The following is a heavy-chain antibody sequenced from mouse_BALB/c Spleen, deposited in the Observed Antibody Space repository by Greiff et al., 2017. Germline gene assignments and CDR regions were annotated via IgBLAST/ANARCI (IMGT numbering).Heavy chain of an antibody. CDR3: ARLSYDYDAYFDY. CDR2: IYPYNGGT. J-gene: IGHJ2*01. CDR1: GYTFTDYN. V-gene: IGHV1S29*02. Sequence: VQLQQSGPELVKPGASVKISCKASGYTFTDYNMHWVKQSHGKSLEWIGYIYPYNGGTGYNQKFKSKATLTVDNSSSTAYMELRSLTSEDSAVYYCARLSYDYDAYFDYGGQGTTLTVSS. D-gene: IGHD2-4*01.